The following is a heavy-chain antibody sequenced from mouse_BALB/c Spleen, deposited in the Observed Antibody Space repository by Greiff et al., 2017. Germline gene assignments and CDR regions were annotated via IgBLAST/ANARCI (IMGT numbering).Heavy chain of an antibody. D-gene: IGHD1-1*02. Sequence: EVKLMESGGGLVKPGGSLKLSCAASGFTFSSYAMSWVRQTPEKRLEWVAAISSGGSTYYPDSVKGRFTISRDNARNILYLQMSSLRSEDTAMYYCARCLGITWFAYWGQGTLVTVSA. J-gene: IGHJ3*01. V-gene: IGHV5-6-5*01. CDR3: ARCLGITWFAY. CDR2: ISSGGST. CDR1: GFTFSSYA.